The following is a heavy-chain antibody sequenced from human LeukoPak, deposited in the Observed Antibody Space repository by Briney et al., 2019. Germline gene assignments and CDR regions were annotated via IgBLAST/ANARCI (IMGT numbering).Heavy chain of an antibody. Sequence: ASVKVSCKASGYTFIGYYMHWVRQAPGQGLEWMGWINPNSGGTKYAQKFQGRVTMTRDTSIRTAYMELSRLRSDDTAVYYCARGDPDYYESRYDYWGQGALVTVSS. J-gene: IGHJ4*02. CDR1: GYTFIGYY. V-gene: IGHV1-2*02. CDR3: ARGDPDYYESRYDY. CDR2: INPNSGGT. D-gene: IGHD3-22*01.